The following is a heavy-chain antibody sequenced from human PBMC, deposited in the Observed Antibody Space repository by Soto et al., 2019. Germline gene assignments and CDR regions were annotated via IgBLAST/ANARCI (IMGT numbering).Heavy chain of an antibody. CDR1: GYTFTSYA. CDR3: ARGVAGPLHWFDP. D-gene: IGHD6-19*01. J-gene: IGHJ5*02. Sequence: QVQLVQSGAEVKKPGASVKVSCKASGYTFTSYAMHWVRQAPGQRLEWMGWINAGNGNTKYSQKFQGRVTISRDTTASTAYMELSSLRSEDTAVYYCARGVAGPLHWFDPWGQGTLVTVSS. CDR2: INAGNGNT. V-gene: IGHV1-3*01.